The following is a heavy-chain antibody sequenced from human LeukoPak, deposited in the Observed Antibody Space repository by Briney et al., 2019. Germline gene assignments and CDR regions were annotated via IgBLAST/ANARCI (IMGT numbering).Heavy chain of an antibody. CDR1: GYTFTGYY. J-gene: IGHJ4*02. D-gene: IGHD1-1*01. Sequence: ASVKVSCKASGYTFTGYYMHWVRQAPGQGLEWMGWISAYNGNTNYAQKLQGRVTMTTDTSTSTAYMELRSLRSDDTAVYYCARTENWNERRYWGQGTLVTVSS. CDR2: ISAYNGNT. V-gene: IGHV1-18*04. CDR3: ARTENWNERRY.